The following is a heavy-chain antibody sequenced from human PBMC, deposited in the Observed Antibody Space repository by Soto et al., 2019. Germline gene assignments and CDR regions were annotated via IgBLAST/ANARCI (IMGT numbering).Heavy chain of an antibody. CDR1: GASISSVYW. CDR2: ISQRGSA. Sequence: QVHLQESGPGLVKPSGTLSLTCDVSGASISSVYWWSWVRQSPGKGLEWIGEISQRGSANYRPSLKSRVTMSLDTSKNQISLRLTSVTAADTAVYYCARYSAVSGTYYFDYWGQGTLVTVSS. CDR3: ARYSAVSGTYYFDY. D-gene: IGHD6-13*01. V-gene: IGHV4-4*02. J-gene: IGHJ4*02.